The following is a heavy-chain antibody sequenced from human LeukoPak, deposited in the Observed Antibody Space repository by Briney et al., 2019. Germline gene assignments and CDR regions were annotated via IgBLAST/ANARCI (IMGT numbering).Heavy chain of an antibody. CDR3: ATYYGLGSWSDY. J-gene: IGHJ4*02. V-gene: IGHV3-30*02. CDR1: GFTFSTYG. Sequence: GGSLRLSCAASGFTFSTYGMHWVRQAPGKGLEWVAFIRYDGRNKYYADSVKGRFTISRDNSKNSLYLQMNSLRAEDTAVYYCATYYGLGSWSDYWGQGTLVTVSS. CDR2: IRYDGRNK. D-gene: IGHD3-10*01.